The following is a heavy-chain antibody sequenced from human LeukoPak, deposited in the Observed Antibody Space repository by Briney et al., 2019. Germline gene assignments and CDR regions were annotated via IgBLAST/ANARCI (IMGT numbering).Heavy chain of an antibody. CDR1: GYTFTSYY. CDR3: ARGTPSLHAFDI. J-gene: IGHJ3*02. V-gene: IGHV1-46*01. Sequence: GASVKVSCKASGYTFTSYYMHWGGQSPGQGVELMGIINTSGGRTSYAQKFQGRVDMTRDTSTSTVYMELSSLTSEDTAVYYCARGTPSLHAFDIWGQGTMVTVSS. CDR2: INTSGGRT.